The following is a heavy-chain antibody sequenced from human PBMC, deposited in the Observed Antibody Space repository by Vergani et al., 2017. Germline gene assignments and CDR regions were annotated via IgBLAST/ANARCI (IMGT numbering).Heavy chain of an antibody. D-gene: IGHD3-16*02. Sequence: QVQLQEWGAGLLKTSETLSLTCAVSGGSISSSDWWSWVRQPPGKGLEWIGEIYHSGSTNYNPSLKSRVSISVDTSKNQFSLQLTSVTAADSALYFCASIARAPTRRNPPPDYWGQGILVTVSS. CDR2: IYHSGST. V-gene: IGHV4-4*02. J-gene: IGHJ4*02. CDR1: GGSISSSDW. CDR3: ASIARAPTRRNPPPDY.